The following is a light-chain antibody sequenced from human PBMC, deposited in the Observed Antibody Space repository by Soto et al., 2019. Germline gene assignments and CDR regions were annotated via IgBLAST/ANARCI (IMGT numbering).Light chain of an antibody. Sequence: DIQMTQSPSSLSASVGDRVTITCRASQSISSYLNWYQQKPGKAPKLLIYGASNLESGVPSRFSGSGSGTEFTLTISSLQPDDFATYYCQQYNSYSWTFGQGTKVDIK. V-gene: IGKV1-5*01. CDR2: GAS. J-gene: IGKJ1*01. CDR3: QQYNSYSWT. CDR1: QSISSY.